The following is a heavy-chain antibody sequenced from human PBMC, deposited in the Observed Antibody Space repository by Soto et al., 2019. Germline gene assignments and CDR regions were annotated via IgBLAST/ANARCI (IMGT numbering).Heavy chain of an antibody. CDR1: GGSFSGYY. Sequence: SETLSLTCAVYGGSFSGYYCSWIRQPPGKGLEWIGEINHSGSTNYNPSLKSRVTISVDTSKNQFSLKLSSVTAADTAVYYCARAEYYDILTVYYKPYYFDYWGQGTLVTVSS. CDR3: ARAEYYDILTVYYKPYYFDY. V-gene: IGHV4-34*01. D-gene: IGHD3-9*01. CDR2: INHSGST. J-gene: IGHJ4*02.